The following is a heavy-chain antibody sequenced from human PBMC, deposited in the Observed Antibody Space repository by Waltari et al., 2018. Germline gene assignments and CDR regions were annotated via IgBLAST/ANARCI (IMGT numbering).Heavy chain of an antibody. V-gene: IGHV4-59*01. CDR2: IYYSGST. D-gene: IGHD5-18*01. Sequence: ESGPGLVKPSETLSLTCTVPGGAISSYYWSWIRQPPGTGLEWIGYIYYSGSTNYNPSLKSLVTISVDTSKNQFYLKLSSVTAADTAVYYCARDSGVRGYSYGAFGYYGMDVWGQGTTVTVSS. CDR3: ARDSGVRGYSYGAFGYYGMDV. CDR1: GGAISSYY. J-gene: IGHJ6*02.